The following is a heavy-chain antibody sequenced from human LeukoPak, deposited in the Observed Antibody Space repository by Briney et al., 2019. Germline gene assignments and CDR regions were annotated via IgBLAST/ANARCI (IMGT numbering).Heavy chain of an antibody. CDR3: ATYRGVGATHWFDP. Sequence: GAALKISCKGSGYRFTSYWIGWVRPMPGKGLGWRGIIYPGDSDTRYSPSFQGQVTISADKSISTAYLQWSSLKASDTAMYYCATYRGVGATHWFDPWGQGTLVTVSS. D-gene: IGHD1-26*01. CDR1: GYRFTSYW. CDR2: IYPGDSDT. J-gene: IGHJ5*02. V-gene: IGHV5-51*01.